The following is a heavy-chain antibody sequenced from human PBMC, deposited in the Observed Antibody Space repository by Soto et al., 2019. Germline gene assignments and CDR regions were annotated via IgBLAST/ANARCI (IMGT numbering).Heavy chain of an antibody. CDR2: IWYDGSNK. Sequence: QVQLVESGGGVVQPGRSLRLSCAASGFTFSSYGMHWVRQAPGKGLEWVAVIWYDGSNKYYADSVKGRFTISRDNSKNTLYLQMNSLRAEDTAVYYCARDSVGGYYGDYGDAFDIWGQGTMVTVSS. D-gene: IGHD4-17*01. V-gene: IGHV3-33*01. CDR1: GFTFSSYG. J-gene: IGHJ3*02. CDR3: ARDSVGGYYGDYGDAFDI.